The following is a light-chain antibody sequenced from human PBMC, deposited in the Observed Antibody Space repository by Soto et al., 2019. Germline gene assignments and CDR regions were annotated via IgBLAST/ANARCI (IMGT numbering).Light chain of an antibody. CDR2: DVS. CDR1: SRNVGNYIY. CDR3: CSYAGSYTWV. V-gene: IGLV2-11*01. Sequence: QSVLTQPRSVSGTPGQSVTVSCTGTSRNVGNYIYVTWYQQHPGKAPKVLIYDVSKRPSGVPDRFSGSKSGNTASLTISGLQPEDEADYYCCSYAGSYTWVFGGGTKVTVL. J-gene: IGLJ3*02.